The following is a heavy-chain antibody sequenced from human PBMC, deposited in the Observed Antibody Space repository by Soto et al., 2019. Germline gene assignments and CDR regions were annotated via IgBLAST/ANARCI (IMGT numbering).Heavy chain of an antibody. V-gene: IGHV1-8*01. CDR1: GYTFTSYD. Sequence: QVQLVQSGAEVKKPGASVKVSCKASGYTFTSYDINWVRQATGQGLVWMGWMNPHSGNTGYAQKFQGRVTMTRNTSISTAYLELSSLRSEDTAVYYCARSIAVAGLQYFQHWGQGTLVTVSS. J-gene: IGHJ1*01. CDR2: MNPHSGNT. CDR3: ARSIAVAGLQYFQH. D-gene: IGHD6-19*01.